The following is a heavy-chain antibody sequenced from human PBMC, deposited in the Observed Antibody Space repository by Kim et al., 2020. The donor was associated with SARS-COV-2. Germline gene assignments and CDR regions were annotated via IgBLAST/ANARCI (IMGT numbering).Heavy chain of an antibody. CDR1: GFTFSPYW. CDR3: ARDRGLPDAFDI. J-gene: IGHJ3*02. Sequence: GGSLRLSCAASGFTFSPYWMHWVRQAPGKGLMWVSHINSDGSRIIYEDSVKGRFTISRDNAKNTLYLQLNSLRADDTAVYFCARDRGLPDAFDIWGQGT. D-gene: IGHD3-10*01. V-gene: IGHV3-74*01. CDR2: INSDGSRI.